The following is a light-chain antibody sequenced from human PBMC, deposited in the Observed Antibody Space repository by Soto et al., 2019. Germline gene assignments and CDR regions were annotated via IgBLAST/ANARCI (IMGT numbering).Light chain of an antibody. CDR2: DVS. CDR1: TSDFGDYNY. CDR3: SSYTTGSTLYV. Sequence: QSVLTQPASVSGSPGQSIAISCTGTTSDFGDYNYVSWYQQHPGKAPKLMIFDVSRRPSGVSDRFSGSKSGNTASLTISGLQAEDEADYYCSSYTTGSTLYVFGTGTKVTVL. V-gene: IGLV2-14*01. J-gene: IGLJ1*01.